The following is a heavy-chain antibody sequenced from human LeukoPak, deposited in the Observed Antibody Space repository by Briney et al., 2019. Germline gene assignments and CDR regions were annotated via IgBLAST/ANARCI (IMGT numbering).Heavy chain of an antibody. CDR2: IKVDGSEK. CDR1: GFTFSRYW. Sequence: GGSLRLSCAVSGFTFSRYWMTWVRQAPGKGLEWVANIKVDGSEKYYVDAVKGRFTISRDNAKNSLFLQMNSLRAEDTAVYYCARDLYEVTEPLVDYWGQGTLVTVSS. D-gene: IGHD2-21*02. J-gene: IGHJ4*02. CDR3: ARDLYEVTEPLVDY. V-gene: IGHV3-7*01.